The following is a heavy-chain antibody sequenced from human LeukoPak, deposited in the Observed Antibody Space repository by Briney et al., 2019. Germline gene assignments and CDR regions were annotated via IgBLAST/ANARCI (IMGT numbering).Heavy chain of an antibody. CDR3: AREKWEPYYFDY. J-gene: IGHJ4*02. V-gene: IGHV3-30-3*01. CDR2: ISYDGNNK. Sequence: PGRSLRLSCAASGFTFSSYAMHWVRQAPGKGLEWVAVISYDGNNKYYADSVKGRFTISRDNSKNTLYLQMNSLRAEDTAVYYCAREKWEPYYFDYWGQGTLVTVSS. CDR1: GFTFSSYA. D-gene: IGHD1-26*01.